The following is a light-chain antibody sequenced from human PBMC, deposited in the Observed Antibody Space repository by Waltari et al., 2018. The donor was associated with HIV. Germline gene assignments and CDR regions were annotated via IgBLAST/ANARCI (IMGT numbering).Light chain of an antibody. Sequence: QSALTQPASVSGSPGQSITISCTGTSSDVGGYNYVSWYQQHPGKAPKLIVYDVSNRYAGVSNLFAGARAGDTASLTIAGLQAEDESDYYCSSYTSGSTLAWVLSGGTRLTVL. CDR1: SSDVGGYNY. V-gene: IGLV2-14*01. J-gene: IGLJ3*02. CDR3: SSYTSGSTLAWV. CDR2: DVS.